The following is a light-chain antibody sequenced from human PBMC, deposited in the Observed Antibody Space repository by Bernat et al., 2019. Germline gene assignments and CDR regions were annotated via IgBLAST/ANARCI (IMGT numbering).Light chain of an antibody. V-gene: IGKV1-33*01. J-gene: IGKJ4*01. Sequence: DIQMTQSPSSLSASVGDRVTITCQASQDISNYLNWYQQKQGKVPKLLIYDASNLETGVPARFSGSGSGTDFTFTISSLQPEDIATYYCQQYDNLPPLTFGGGTKVEIK. CDR2: DAS. CDR3: QQYDNLPPLT. CDR1: QDISNY.